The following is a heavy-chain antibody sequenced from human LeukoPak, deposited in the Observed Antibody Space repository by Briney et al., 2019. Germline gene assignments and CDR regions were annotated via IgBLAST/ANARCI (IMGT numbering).Heavy chain of an antibody. V-gene: IGHV3-64*04. D-gene: IGHD6-13*01. J-gene: IGHJ4*02. CDR2: IVSNGDST. CDR3: ARGTLKAAATDFDY. CDR1: GFTFSRYG. Sequence: PGGSLRLSCSASGFTFSRYGMHWVRQAPGKGLEYVSAIVSNGDSTYYADSVKGRFTISRDNAKNSLYLQMNSLRAEDTALYYCARGTLKAAATDFDYWGQGTLVTVSS.